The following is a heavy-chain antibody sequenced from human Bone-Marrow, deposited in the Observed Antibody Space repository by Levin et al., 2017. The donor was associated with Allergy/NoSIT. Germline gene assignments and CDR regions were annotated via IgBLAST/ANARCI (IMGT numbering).Heavy chain of an antibody. CDR2: IIPVFGTP. CDR1: GGTFSTYA. J-gene: IGHJ6*02. CDR3: ANLGPLVGGTYAPTWYSYALDV. Sequence: KTGESLKISCKASGGTFSTYAIMWVRQAPGQGLEWIGGIIPVFGTPTYAQKFQGRITISADKSTNTGFMDLTNLISDDTAVYYCANLGPLVGGTYAPTWYSYALDVWGQGTTVTVSS. D-gene: IGHD4-17*01. V-gene: IGHV1-69*06.